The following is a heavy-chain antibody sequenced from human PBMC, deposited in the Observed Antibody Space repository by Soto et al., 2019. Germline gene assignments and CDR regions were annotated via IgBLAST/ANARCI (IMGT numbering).Heavy chain of an antibody. V-gene: IGHV1-8*01. Sequence: ASVKVSCKASGYTFTSYDINWVRQATGQGLEWMGWMNPNSGNTGYAQKFQGRVTMTRNTSISTAYMELSSLRSEDTAVYYCARGTDPKSPDAFDIWGQGTMVTVSS. CDR3: ARGTDPKSPDAFDI. J-gene: IGHJ3*02. CDR2: MNPNSGNT. CDR1: GYTFTSYD.